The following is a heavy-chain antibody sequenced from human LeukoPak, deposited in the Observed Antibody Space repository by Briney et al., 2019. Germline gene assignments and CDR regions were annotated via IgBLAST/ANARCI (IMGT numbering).Heavy chain of an antibody. D-gene: IGHD6-19*01. CDR3: AKSRSHSSAWYDSDFDY. J-gene: IGHJ4*02. CDR2: ISGSGGST. V-gene: IGHV3-23*01. Sequence: PGGSLRLSCAASGFTFSSYVMSWVRQAPGKGLEWVSDISGSGGSTYYVDSVKGRFTISRDNSNNTLYLQMNSLRAEDAALYYCAKSRSHSSAWYDSDFDYWGQGTLVTVSS. CDR1: GFTFSSYV.